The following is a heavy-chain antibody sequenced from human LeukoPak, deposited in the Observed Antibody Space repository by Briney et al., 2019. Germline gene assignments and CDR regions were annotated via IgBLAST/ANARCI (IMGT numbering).Heavy chain of an antibody. CDR3: ARVGTYYYETSASYVPDWTFDL. V-gene: IGHV4-61*08. D-gene: IGHD3-22*01. Sequence: SQTLSLTCTVSGGSIGSGAYYWSWIRQPPGKGLEWIGYISYSGTTNCNPSLKSRVTISVDTSKNQFSLKLSSVTAAGTALYYCARVGTYYYETSASYVPDWTFDLWGRGTLVTVSS. CDR2: ISYSGTT. CDR1: GGSIGSGAYY. J-gene: IGHJ2*01.